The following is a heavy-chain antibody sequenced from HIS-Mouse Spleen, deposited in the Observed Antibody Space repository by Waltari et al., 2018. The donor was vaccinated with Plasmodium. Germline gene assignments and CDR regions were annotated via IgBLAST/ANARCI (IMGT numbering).Heavy chain of an antibody. D-gene: IGHD7-27*01. CDR2: ISGSGGST. CDR1: GFTFSSYA. Sequence: EVQLLESGGGLVQPGGLLRLSCAASGFTFSSYAMSWVRPASGKGVGWFSAISGSGGSTYYADSEKGRFTISRDNSKNTLYLKMNSLRAEDTAVYYCAKSSKGTGDLWDYWGQGTLVTVSS. CDR3: AKSSKGTGDLWDY. J-gene: IGHJ4*02. V-gene: IGHV3-23*01.